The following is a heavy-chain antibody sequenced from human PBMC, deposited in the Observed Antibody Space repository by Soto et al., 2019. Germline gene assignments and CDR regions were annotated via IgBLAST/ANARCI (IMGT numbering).Heavy chain of an antibody. J-gene: IGHJ6*02. CDR2: IFSNDEK. CDR3: ARIQFGLSGGIMSRDYYYGMDV. Sequence: SGPTLVNPTETLTLTCTVSGFSLSNARMGVSWIRQPPGKALEWLAHIFSNDEKSYSTSLKSRLTISKDTSKSQVVLTMTNMDPVDTATYYCARIQFGLSGGIMSRDYYYGMDVWGQGTTVTVS. D-gene: IGHD3-10*01. V-gene: IGHV2-26*01. CDR1: GFSLSNARMG.